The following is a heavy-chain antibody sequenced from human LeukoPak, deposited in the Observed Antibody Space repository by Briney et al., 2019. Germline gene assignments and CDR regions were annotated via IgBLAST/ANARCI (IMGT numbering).Heavy chain of an antibody. D-gene: IGHD2/OR15-2a*01. J-gene: IGHJ4*02. CDR3: ARHRNFFDY. CDR1: SDSISSSY. CDR2: IYYSGNT. V-gene: IGHV4-59*01. Sequence: KPSETLSLTCTVSSDSISSSYWSWIRQPPGKGLEWIGYIYYSGNTNYNPSLKSRVTISVDTSRNRFSLKLSSVTAADTAVYYCARHRNFFDYWGQGILVTVSS.